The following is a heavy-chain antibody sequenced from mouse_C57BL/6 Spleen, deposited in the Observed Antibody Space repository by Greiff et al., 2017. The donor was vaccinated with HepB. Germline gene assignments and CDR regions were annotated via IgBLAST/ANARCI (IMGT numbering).Heavy chain of an antibody. CDR2: ISYSGST. J-gene: IGHJ4*01. CDR1: GYSITSDY. CDR3: ARYTKDYYGSEDYAMDY. V-gene: IGHV3-8*01. Sequence: EVKLVESGPGLAKPSQTLSLTCSVTGYSITSDYWNWIRKFPGNKLEYMGYISYSGSTYYNPSLKSRISITRDTSKYQYYLQLNSVITEDTATYYCARYTKDYYGSEDYAMDYWGQGTSVTVSS. D-gene: IGHD1-1*01.